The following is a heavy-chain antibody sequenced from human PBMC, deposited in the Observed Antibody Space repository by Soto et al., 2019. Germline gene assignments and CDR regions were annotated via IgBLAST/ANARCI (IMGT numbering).Heavy chain of an antibody. CDR2: ISAYNGNT. CDR1: GYTFTSYG. J-gene: IGHJ4*02. Sequence: QFHLVQSGAEVKKPGASVKVSCKASGYTFTSYGISWVRQAPGQGLEWMEWISAYNGNTNYAQKLQGRVTMTTETSTSTAYMELRSLRSDDTAVYYCAREGGVYCSGGSCYFDYWGQGTLVTVSS. CDR3: AREGGVYCSGGSCYFDY. V-gene: IGHV1-18*01. D-gene: IGHD2-15*01.